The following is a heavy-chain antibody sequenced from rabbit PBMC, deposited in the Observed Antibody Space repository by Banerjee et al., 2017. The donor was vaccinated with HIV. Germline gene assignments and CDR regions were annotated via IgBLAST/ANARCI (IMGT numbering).Heavy chain of an antibody. D-gene: IGHD6-1*01. CDR2: IYGGSGST. J-gene: IGHJ3*01. CDR1: GIDFSSYYY. CDR3: ARDDGYGYAGYTRLDL. V-gene: IGHV1S43*01. Sequence: QQQLEESGGGLVKPGGTLTLTCKASGIDFSSYYYMNWVRQAPGKGLEWIGCIYGGSGSTDYASWVNGRFTISSDNAQNTVDLQMNSLTAADTATYFCARDDGYGYAGYTRLDLWGQGTLVTVS.